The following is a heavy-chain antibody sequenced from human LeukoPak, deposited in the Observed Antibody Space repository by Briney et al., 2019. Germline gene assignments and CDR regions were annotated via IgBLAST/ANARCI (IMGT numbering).Heavy chain of an antibody. CDR2: ISYDGSNK. D-gene: IGHD4-11*01. J-gene: IGHJ4*02. CDR1: GFTFSYYA. Sequence: GGPLRLSCAASGFTFSYYAMHWVRQAPGKGLEWVAVISYDGSNKFYADSVKGRFTISRDNSKSTLYLQMNSLRAEDTAVYYCAREQYNNYYFDYWGQGTLVTVSS. V-gene: IGHV3-30-3*01. CDR3: AREQYNNYYFDY.